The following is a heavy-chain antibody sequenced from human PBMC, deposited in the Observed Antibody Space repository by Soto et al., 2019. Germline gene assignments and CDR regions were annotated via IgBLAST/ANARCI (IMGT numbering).Heavy chain of an antibody. D-gene: IGHD2-15*01. Sequence: QVQLVQSGAEVRKPGASVKVSCKASGYTFTSYAIHWVRQAPGQRLEWMGWINIGNGHTKYSQKFQGRVSITRDTSASAAYMELTSLGSEDTAVYYCARENVWGDPLRIGGFYFDFWGQGTLVTVSS. CDR1: GYTFTSYA. CDR3: ARENVWGDPLRIGGFYFDF. J-gene: IGHJ4*02. CDR2: INIGNGHT. V-gene: IGHV1-3*04.